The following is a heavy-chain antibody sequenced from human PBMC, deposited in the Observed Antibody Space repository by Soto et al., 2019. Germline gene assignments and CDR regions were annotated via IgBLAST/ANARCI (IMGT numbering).Heavy chain of an antibody. J-gene: IGHJ6*02. CDR1: GGSISSSNW. D-gene: IGHD3-3*01. CDR3: AARSITSFGVVVSDYYGMDV. V-gene: IGHV4-4*02. CDR2: IYHSGST. Sequence: PSETLSLTCAVSGGSISSSNWWSWVRQPPGKGLEWIGEIYHSGSTNYNPSLKSRVTISVDKSKNQFSLKLSSVTAADTAVYYCAARSITSFGVVVSDYYGMDVWGQGTTVTVSS.